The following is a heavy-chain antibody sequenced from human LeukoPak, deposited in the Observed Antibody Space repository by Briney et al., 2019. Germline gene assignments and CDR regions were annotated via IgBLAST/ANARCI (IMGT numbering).Heavy chain of an antibody. D-gene: IGHD2-2*03. CDR2: IYYSGST. CDR1: GGSISSGGYY. V-gene: IGHV4-31*03. Sequence: SETLSLTCTVSGGSISSGGYYWSWIRQHPGKGLEWIGYIYYSGSTYYNPSPKSRVTISVDTSKNQFSLKLSSVTAADTAVYYCARAGYCSSTSCYQDYWGQGTLVTVSS. J-gene: IGHJ4*02. CDR3: ARAGYCSSTSCYQDY.